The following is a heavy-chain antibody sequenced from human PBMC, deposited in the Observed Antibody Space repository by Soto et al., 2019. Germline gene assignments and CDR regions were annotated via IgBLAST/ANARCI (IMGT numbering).Heavy chain of an antibody. CDR1: GFTFSSYW. J-gene: IGHJ6*03. CDR2: IKQDGSEK. CDR3: ARESGSNYDFWSGSPEYYYYYYYMDV. D-gene: IGHD3-3*01. V-gene: IGHV3-7*01. Sequence: PGVSLRLSCAASGFTFSSYWMSWVRQAPGKGLEWVANIKQDGSEKYYVDSVKGRFTISRDNAKNSLYLQMNSLRAEDTAVYYCARESGSNYDFWSGSPEYYYYYYYMDVWGKGTTVTVSS.